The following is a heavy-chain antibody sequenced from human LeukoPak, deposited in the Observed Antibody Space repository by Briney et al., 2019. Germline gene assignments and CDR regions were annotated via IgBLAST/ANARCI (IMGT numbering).Heavy chain of an antibody. D-gene: IGHD2-15*01. Sequence: GGSLRLSCKAAGFTFSSYAMSWVRQAPGKGLEWVANIKEDGSVKQYVDSVKGRFTISRDNAKNSLYLQMNSLRAEDTAVYYCARVTPNWFDPWGQGTLVTVSS. V-gene: IGHV3-7*01. CDR3: ARVTPNWFDP. CDR1: GFTFSSYA. CDR2: IKEDGSVK. J-gene: IGHJ5*02.